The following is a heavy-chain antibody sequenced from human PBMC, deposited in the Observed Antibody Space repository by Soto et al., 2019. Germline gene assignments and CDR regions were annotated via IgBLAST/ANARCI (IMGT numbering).Heavy chain of an antibody. J-gene: IGHJ4*02. Sequence: QVQLVQSGAEVKKPGSSVKVSCKASGDTFNVYAFTWVRQAPGQGLEWMGKIIPIFGTPNYAQNFQGRITITADDSTSTTYMELSSLRFDDTAIYYCARDAPRIVGASYYWGQGTLVTVSS. CDR1: GDTFNVYA. V-gene: IGHV1-69*18. CDR3: ARDAPRIVGASYY. D-gene: IGHD1-26*01. CDR2: IIPIFGTP.